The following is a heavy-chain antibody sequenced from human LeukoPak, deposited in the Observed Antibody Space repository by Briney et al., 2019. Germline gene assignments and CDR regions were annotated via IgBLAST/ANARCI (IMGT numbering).Heavy chain of an antibody. CDR3: ARVSSSWYQDWYFDL. CDR2: INHSGST. V-gene: IGHV4-34*01. J-gene: IGHJ2*01. Sequence: PSETLSLTCAVYGGSFSGYYWSWIRQPPGKGLEWIGEINHSGSTNYNPSLKSRVTISVDTSKNQFSLKLSSVTAADTAVYYCARVSSSWYQDWYFDLWGRGTLVTVSS. D-gene: IGHD6-13*01. CDR1: GGSFSGYY.